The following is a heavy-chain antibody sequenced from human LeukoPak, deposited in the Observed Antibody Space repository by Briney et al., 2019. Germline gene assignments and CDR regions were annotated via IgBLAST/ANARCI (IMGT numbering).Heavy chain of an antibody. CDR1: GFTFSSYS. Sequence: GGSLRLSCAASGFTFSSYSMHWVRQAPGKGLVWVSGIDADGSATVYADSVKGRSTISRDNAKNTVFLQMNSLTAEDTAVYFCARLTGTSSPGVDCWGQGTLVTVSS. CDR2: IDADGSAT. V-gene: IGHV3-74*01. D-gene: IGHD1-14*01. CDR3: ARLTGTSSPGVDC. J-gene: IGHJ4*02.